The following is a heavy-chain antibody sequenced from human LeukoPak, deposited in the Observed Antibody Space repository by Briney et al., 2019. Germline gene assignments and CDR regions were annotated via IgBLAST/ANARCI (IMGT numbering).Heavy chain of an antibody. CDR3: ARGGPAAGRFDY. CDR1: GFTFSSYS. J-gene: IGHJ4*02. CDR2: IYSGGST. D-gene: IGHD6-13*01. V-gene: IGHV3-66*01. Sequence: PGGSLRLSCAASGFTFSSYSMKWVRQAPGKGLEWVSVIYSGGSTYYPDSVKGRFTISRDNSKNTLYLQMNSLRAEDTAVYYCARGGPAAGRFDYWGQGTLVTVSS.